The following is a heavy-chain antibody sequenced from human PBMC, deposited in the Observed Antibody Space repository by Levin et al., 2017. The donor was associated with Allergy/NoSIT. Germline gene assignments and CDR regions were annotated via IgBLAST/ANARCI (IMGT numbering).Heavy chain of an antibody. CDR3: AKKQAGTTGFSFDV. D-gene: IGHD6-19*01. V-gene: IGHV3-23*01. CDR2: ITGGGSDT. Sequence: GESLKISCAASGFAFGDYAMTWVRQAPGKGLEWVSDITGGGSDTWYGDSVKGRFTVSIDNSKDMLYLELNSLRVEDTGIYYCAKKQAGTTGFSFDVWGQGTTVTVSS. CDR1: GFAFGDYA. J-gene: IGHJ3*01.